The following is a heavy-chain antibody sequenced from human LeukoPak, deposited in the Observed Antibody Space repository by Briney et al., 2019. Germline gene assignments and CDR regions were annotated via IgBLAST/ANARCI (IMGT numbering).Heavy chain of an antibody. D-gene: IGHD3-22*01. Sequence: GGSLRLSCAASGFTFSSYAMSWVRQAPGKGLEWVSAISGSGGSTYYADSVKGRFTISRDNSQNTLYLQMNSLRAEDTAVYYCAKRRYDSSGYTPWGQGTLVTVSS. J-gene: IGHJ4*02. CDR2: ISGSGGST. CDR1: GFTFSSYA. V-gene: IGHV3-23*01. CDR3: AKRRYDSSGYTP.